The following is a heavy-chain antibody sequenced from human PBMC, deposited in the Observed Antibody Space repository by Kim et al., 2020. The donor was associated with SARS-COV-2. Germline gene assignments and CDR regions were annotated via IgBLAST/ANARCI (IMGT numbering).Heavy chain of an antibody. D-gene: IGHD3-10*01. CDR3: ARAVRELWFEQNYFDY. J-gene: IGHJ4*02. Sequence: SSVKVSCKASGCTFSSYAISWVQQAPGQGLEWMGGIIPIFGTANYAQKFQGRVTITADESTSTAYMELSSLRSEDTAVYYCARAVRELWFEQNYFDYWGQGTLVTVSS. CDR2: IIPIFGTA. CDR1: GCTFSSYA. V-gene: IGHV1-69*13.